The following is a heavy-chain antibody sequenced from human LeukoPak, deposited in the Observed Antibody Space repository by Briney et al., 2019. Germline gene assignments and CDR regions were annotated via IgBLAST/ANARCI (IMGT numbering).Heavy chain of an antibody. D-gene: IGHD3-10*01. V-gene: IGHV4-59*02. Sequence: SETLSLTCTVSGGSVSSYYWSWIRQPPGKGLEWIGYIYYSGSTNYNPSLKSRVTISVDTSKNQFSLKLSSVTAADTAVYYCARDPSFEEQAVGWFDPWGQGTLVTVSS. CDR3: ARDPSFEEQAVGWFDP. J-gene: IGHJ5*02. CDR2: IYYSGST. CDR1: GGSVSSYY.